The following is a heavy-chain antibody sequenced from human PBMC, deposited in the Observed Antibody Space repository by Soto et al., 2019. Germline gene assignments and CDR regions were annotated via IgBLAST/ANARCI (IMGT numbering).Heavy chain of an antibody. V-gene: IGHV4-39*01. D-gene: IGHD1-26*01. J-gene: IGHJ4*02. CDR3: ARHAGGDSQIDY. Sequence: SETLSLTCTVSGGSISSHGYYCAWIRQPPGKGLEWIGTIYYSGTTFYNPSLSGRVIISVDTSKNQLSLKLSPVTAADTAVYYCARHAGGDSQIDYWGQGTLVTVSS. CDR1: GGSISSHGYY. CDR2: IYYSGTT.